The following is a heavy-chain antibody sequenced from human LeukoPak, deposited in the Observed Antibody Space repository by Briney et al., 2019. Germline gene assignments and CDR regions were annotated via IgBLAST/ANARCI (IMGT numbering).Heavy chain of an antibody. CDR3: ARVQRWLQSDLFDY. CDR2: IYSGGSS. J-gene: IGHJ4*02. V-gene: IGHV3-53*01. D-gene: IGHD5-24*01. CDR1: GFTVSSNY. Sequence: PGGSLRLSCAVSGFTVSSNYMSWVRQAPGKGLEWVSVIYSGGSSYYADSVKGRFTISRDNSKNTVYLQMNSLRAEDTAVYYCARVQRWLQSDLFDYWGQGTLVTVSS.